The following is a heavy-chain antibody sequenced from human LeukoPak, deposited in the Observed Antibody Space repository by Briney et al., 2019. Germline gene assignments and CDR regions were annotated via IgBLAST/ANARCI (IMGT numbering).Heavy chain of an antibody. CDR1: GLTFSSYA. D-gene: IGHD1-26*01. J-gene: IGHJ3*02. CDR2: ISYDGSNK. CDR3: ARGPGPIAGAKNPFDI. V-gene: IGHV3-30*01. Sequence: PGGSLRLSCAASGLTFSSYAIHWVRQTPGKGLEWVAVISYDGSNKYYADSVKGRFTIPGDKSKNTLYLQMNSLRPEDTAFYYCARGPGPIAGAKNPFDIWGQGTMVTVSS.